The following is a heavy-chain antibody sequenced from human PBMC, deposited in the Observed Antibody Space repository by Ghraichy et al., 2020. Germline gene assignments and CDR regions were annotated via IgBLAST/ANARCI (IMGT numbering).Heavy chain of an antibody. CDR3: AREGGPYGMDV. CDR2: IYYSGST. CDR1: GGSISSYY. Sequence: SETLSLTCTVSGGSISSYYWSWIRQPPGKGLEWIGYIYYSGSTNYNPSLKSRVTISVDTSKNQFSLKLSSVTAADTAVYYCAREGGPYGMDVWGQGTTVTVSS. V-gene: IGHV4-59*01. D-gene: IGHD1-26*01. J-gene: IGHJ6*02.